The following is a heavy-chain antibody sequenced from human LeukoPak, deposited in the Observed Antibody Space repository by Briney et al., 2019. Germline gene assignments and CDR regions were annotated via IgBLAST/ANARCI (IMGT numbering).Heavy chain of an antibody. D-gene: IGHD3-10*01. V-gene: IGHV3-13*01. CDR3: ARAGFGHGGNLGFDY. Sequence: GGSLRLSCAASGFTFSSYDMHWVRQATGKGLEWVSAIGTAGDTYYPGSVKGRFTISRENAKNSLYLQMNSLRAGDTAVYYCARAGFGHGGNLGFDYWGQGTLVTVSS. CDR1: GFTFSSYD. J-gene: IGHJ4*02. CDR2: IGTAGDT.